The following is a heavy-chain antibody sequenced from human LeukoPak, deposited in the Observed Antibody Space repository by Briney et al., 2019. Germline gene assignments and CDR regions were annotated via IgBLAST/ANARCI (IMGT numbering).Heavy chain of an antibody. CDR2: IIPILGIA. CDR1: GGTFSSYA. V-gene: IGHV1-69*04. CDR3: ARMYSSSWKRVDY. J-gene: IGHJ4*02. D-gene: IGHD6-13*01. Sequence: SVKVSCKASGGTFSSYAISCVRQAPGQGLEWMGRIIPILGIANYAQKFQGRVTITADKSTSTAYMELSSLRSEDTTLYYCARMYSSSWKRVDYWGQGTLVTVSS.